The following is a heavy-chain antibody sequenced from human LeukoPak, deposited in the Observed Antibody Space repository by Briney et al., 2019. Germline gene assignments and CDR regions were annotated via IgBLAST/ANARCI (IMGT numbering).Heavy chain of an antibody. Sequence: GGSLRLSCAASGFTFSSYSRNWVRQAPGKGLEWVSYISSSSSTIYYADSVKGRFTISRDNAKNSLYLQMNSLRAEDTAVYYCARARYYYDKGSAFDIWGQGTMVTVSS. V-gene: IGHV3-48*04. D-gene: IGHD3-22*01. CDR1: GFTFSSYS. CDR3: ARARYYYDKGSAFDI. J-gene: IGHJ3*02. CDR2: ISSSSSTI.